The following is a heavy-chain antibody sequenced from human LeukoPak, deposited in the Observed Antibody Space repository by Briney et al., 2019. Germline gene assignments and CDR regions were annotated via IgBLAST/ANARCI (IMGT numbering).Heavy chain of an antibody. V-gene: IGHV4-39*01. Sequence: SETLSLTCTVSGGSISSNTYYWGWIRQPPGKGLEWIGSIYYSGNTYYNPSLKSRVTISVDTSKNQFSLKLSSVTAADTAVYYCARHDYSGSYYNAFDIWGQGTMVTVSS. CDR1: GGSISSNTYY. D-gene: IGHD1-26*01. CDR2: IYYSGNT. J-gene: IGHJ3*02. CDR3: ARHDYSGSYYNAFDI.